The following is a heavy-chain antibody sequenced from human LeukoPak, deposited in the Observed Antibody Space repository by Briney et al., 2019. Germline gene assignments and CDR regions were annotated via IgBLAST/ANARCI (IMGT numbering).Heavy chain of an antibody. CDR1: GFTFSSYA. D-gene: IGHD6-13*01. V-gene: IGHV3-23*01. Sequence: PGGSLRLSCAASGFTFSSYAMSWVRQAPGKGLEWVSAISGSGGSTYYADSVKGRFTISRDNSKNTLYLQMSSLRAEDTAVYYCAKEGRSGSSWSSWDSSLQDYYYYYGMDVWGQGTTVTVSS. J-gene: IGHJ6*02. CDR2: ISGSGGST. CDR3: AKEGRSGSSWSSWDSSLQDYYYYYGMDV.